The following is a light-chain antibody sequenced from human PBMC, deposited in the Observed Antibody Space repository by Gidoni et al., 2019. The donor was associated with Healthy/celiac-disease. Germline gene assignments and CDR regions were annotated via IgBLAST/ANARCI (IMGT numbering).Light chain of an antibody. V-gene: IGLV3-1*01. Sequence: SSALTPPPSASVPPGQTATLTCSGDKLGDKYACWYQQKPGQAPVLVIYQDSKRPAGIPERFSGSNAGNTATLTISGTQAMDEADYYCQAWDSSTVVFGGGTKLTVL. CDR1: KLGDKY. CDR2: QDS. J-gene: IGLJ2*01. CDR3: QAWDSSTVV.